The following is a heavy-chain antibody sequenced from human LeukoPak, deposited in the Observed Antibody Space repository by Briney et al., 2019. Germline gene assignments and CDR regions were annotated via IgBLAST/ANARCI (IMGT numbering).Heavy chain of an antibody. J-gene: IGHJ6*02. CDR2: SGTGGST. CDR1: GFTFSSYA. D-gene: IGHD1-1*01. CDR3: AKAITGMRFCLDV. V-gene: IGHV3-23*01. Sequence: GGSLRLSCAASGFTFSSYAMSWVRQAPGKGLEWVSTSGTGGSTYYPDSVKGRTTISRDNSKNMLYVQMNNLRAGDTAVYYCAKAITGMRFCLDVWGQGTTVTVSS.